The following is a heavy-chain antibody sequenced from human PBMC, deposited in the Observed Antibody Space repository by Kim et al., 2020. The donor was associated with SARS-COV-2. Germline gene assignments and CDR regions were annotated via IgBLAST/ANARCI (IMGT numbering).Heavy chain of an antibody. Sequence: SVKVSCKASGGTFSSYTISWVRQAPGQGLEWMGRIIPILGIANYAQKFQGRVTITADKSTSTAYMELSSLRSEDTAVYYCARDYSGGSGSYRYNWFDPWGQGTLVTVSS. CDR1: GGTFSSYT. V-gene: IGHV1-69*04. D-gene: IGHD3-10*01. J-gene: IGHJ5*02. CDR3: ARDYSGGSGSYRYNWFDP. CDR2: IIPILGIA.